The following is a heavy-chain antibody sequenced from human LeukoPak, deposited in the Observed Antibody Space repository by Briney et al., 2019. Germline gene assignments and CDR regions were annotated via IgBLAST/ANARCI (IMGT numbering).Heavy chain of an antibody. J-gene: IGHJ4*02. V-gene: IGHV4-59*08. Sequence: SETLSLTCTVSGASISRNYWSWIRQSPGKGLEWIAYIYYSGSTNYNPSLKSRLTISVDSSKNQFSLKMSSLTAADTAVYYCARHDSQGYPFDYWGRGTLVTVST. CDR2: IYYSGST. CDR3: ARHDSQGYPFDY. D-gene: IGHD2-15*01. CDR1: GASISRNY.